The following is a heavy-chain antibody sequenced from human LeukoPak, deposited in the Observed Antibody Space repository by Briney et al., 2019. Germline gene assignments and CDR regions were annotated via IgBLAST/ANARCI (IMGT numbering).Heavy chain of an antibody. V-gene: IGHV4-4*07. CDR3: ARDFSSENWFDT. Sequence: KASETLSLTCTVFGGSITTYSWSWIRQPAGRGLEWIGRFYSSGSTDYNPSLKSRVTMSVDTSKNQVSLKLSSVTAADTAIYYCARDFSSENWFDTWGQGTLVTVSS. CDR2: FYSSGST. J-gene: IGHJ5*02. CDR1: GGSITTYS. D-gene: IGHD2/OR15-2a*01.